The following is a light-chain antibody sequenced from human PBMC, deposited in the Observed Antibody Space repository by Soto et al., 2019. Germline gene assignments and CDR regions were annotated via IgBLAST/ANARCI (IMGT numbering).Light chain of an antibody. J-gene: IGLJ1*01. CDR3: QSYDSSLSGYV. V-gene: IGLV1-40*01. CDR2: GNS. Sequence: QSVLTQPPSVSGAPGQRVTISCTWSSSNIGAGYDVHWYQQLPGTAPKLLIYGNSNRPSGVPDRFSGSKSGTSASLASTGLRAEDEADYYCQSYDSSLSGYVFGTGTKLTVL. CDR1: SSNIGAGYD.